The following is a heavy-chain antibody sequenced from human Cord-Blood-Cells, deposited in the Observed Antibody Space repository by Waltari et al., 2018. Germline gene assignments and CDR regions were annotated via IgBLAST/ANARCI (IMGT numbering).Heavy chain of an antibody. CDR2: INHSGST. J-gene: IGHJ4*02. CDR1: GGSFSGYY. Sequence: QVQLQQWGAGLLKPSETLSLTCAVYGGSFSGYYWSWIRQPPGKGLEWIGEINHSGSTNDHPSLKIRVTISVDTSKNQFSLKLSSVTAADTAVYYCARPSYYDILTGYYNYYFDYWGQGTLVTVSS. V-gene: IGHV4-34*01. CDR3: ARPSYYDILTGYYNYYFDY. D-gene: IGHD3-9*01.